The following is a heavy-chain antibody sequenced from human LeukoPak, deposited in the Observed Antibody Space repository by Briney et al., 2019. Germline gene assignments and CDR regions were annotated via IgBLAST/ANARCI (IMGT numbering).Heavy chain of an antibody. J-gene: IGHJ5*02. CDR3: ARVGSSSFAYWFDP. D-gene: IGHD6-13*01. Sequence: SETLSLTCTVSGGSISSYYWSWIRQPPGKGLEWIGYIYYSGSTNYNPSLKSRVTISVDTSKNQFSLKLSSVTAADTAVYYCARVGSSSFAYWFDPWGQGTLVPVSS. V-gene: IGHV4-59*01. CDR1: GGSISSYY. CDR2: IYYSGST.